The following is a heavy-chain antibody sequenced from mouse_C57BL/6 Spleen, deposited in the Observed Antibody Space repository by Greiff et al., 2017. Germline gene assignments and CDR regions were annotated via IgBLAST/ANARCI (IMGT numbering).Heavy chain of an antibody. CDR1: GYSITSGYY. V-gene: IGHV3-6*01. CDR3: ATRGWFAY. J-gene: IGHJ3*01. CDR2: ISYDGSN. Sequence: ESGPGLVKPSQSLSLTCSVTGYSITSGYYWNWIRQFPGNKLEWMGYISYDGSNNYNPSLKNRISITRDTSKNQFFLKLNAVTTEDTATCYCATRGWFAYWGQGTLVTVSA.